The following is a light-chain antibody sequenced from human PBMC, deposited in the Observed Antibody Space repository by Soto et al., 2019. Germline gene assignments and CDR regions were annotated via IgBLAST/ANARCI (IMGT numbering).Light chain of an antibody. J-gene: IGKJ5*01. CDR2: DAS. CDR3: QQRSNWPIT. V-gene: IGKV3-11*01. Sequence: EIVLTQSPATLSLSAGERATLSCRASQSVSSYLAWYQQKPGQAPRLLIYDASNRATGIPSRFSGSGSGTDFTLTISSLEPEDFAVYYCQQRSNWPITFGQGTRLEIK. CDR1: QSVSSY.